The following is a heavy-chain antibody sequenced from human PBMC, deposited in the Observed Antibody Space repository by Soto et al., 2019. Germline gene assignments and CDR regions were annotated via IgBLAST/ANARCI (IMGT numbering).Heavy chain of an antibody. V-gene: IGHV3-9*01. CDR1: GFTFDDYA. J-gene: IGHJ1*01. CDR3: VKDENINLYSGHFRH. D-gene: IGHD3-16*01. Sequence: GGSLRLSCAASGFTFDDYAMHWVRQVPGKGLEWVSGINWNSGSIGYGDSVKSRFANSRDNAKNSLHLQMNSLSAEDSSFYYFVKDENINLYSGHFRHWGQGSLVTVSS. CDR2: INWNSGSI.